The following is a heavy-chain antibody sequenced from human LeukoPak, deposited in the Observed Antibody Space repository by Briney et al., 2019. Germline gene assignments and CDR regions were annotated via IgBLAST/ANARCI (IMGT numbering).Heavy chain of an antibody. D-gene: IGHD3-10*01. CDR3: ARAAMVRGVAWFDP. CDR2: IYYSGST. J-gene: IGHJ5*02. V-gene: IGHV4-59*01. CDR1: GGSISSYY. Sequence: SETLSLTCTVSGGSISSYYWSWIRQPPGKGLEWIGYIYYSGSTNYNPSLKSRVTISVDTSKNQFSLKLSSATAADTAVYYCARAAMVRGVAWFDPWGQGTLVTVSS.